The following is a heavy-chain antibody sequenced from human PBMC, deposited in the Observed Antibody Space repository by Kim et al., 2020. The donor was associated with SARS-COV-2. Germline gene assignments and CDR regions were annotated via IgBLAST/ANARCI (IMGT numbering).Heavy chain of an antibody. CDR2: IIPIFGTA. V-gene: IGHV1-69*13. D-gene: IGHD6-13*01. J-gene: IGHJ6*02. CDR1: GGTFSSYA. CDR3: ARAGYSSSWKPMYYYYGMDV. Sequence: SVKVSCKASGGTFSSYAISWVRQAPGQGLEWMGGIIPIFGTANYAQKFQGRVTITADESTSTAYMELSSLRSEDTAVYYCARAGYSSSWKPMYYYYGMDVWGQGTTVTVSS.